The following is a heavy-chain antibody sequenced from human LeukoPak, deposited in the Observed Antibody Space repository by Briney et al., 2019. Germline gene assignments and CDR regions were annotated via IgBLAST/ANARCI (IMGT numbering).Heavy chain of an antibody. CDR3: ARDRGEVLEAFDI. J-gene: IGHJ3*02. V-gene: IGHV3-21*01. D-gene: IGHD3-3*01. Sequence: PGGSLRLSCAASGFTFSSYSMNWVRQAPGKGLEWVSSISSSSSYIYYADSVKGRFTISRDNAKNSLYLQMNSLRAEDTAVYYCARDRGEVLEAFDIWGQGTMVTASS. CDR1: GFTFSSYS. CDR2: ISSSSSYI.